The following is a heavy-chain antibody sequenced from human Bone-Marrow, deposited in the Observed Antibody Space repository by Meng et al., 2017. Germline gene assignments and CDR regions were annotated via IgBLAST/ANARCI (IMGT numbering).Heavy chain of an antibody. CDR1: GFTFSDYA. V-gene: IGHV3-30*04. CDR2: ISDNVNWM. J-gene: IGHJ3*02. CDR3: ARDPLLPDTYSSSWYLDGAFDI. Sequence: GGSLRLSCAASGFTFSDYAFHWVRQAPGKGLEWVAVISDNVNWMSYSDSVKGRFTISRDNSKNTLYLQMNSLRAEDTAVYYCARDPLLPDTYSSSWYLDGAFDIWGQGTMVTVSS. D-gene: IGHD6-13*01.